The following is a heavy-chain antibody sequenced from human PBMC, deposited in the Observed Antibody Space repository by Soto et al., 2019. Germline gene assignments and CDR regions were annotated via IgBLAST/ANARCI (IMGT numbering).Heavy chain of an antibody. CDR1: GDAISSTHW. J-gene: IGHJ4*02. D-gene: IGHD4-4*01. Sequence: SETLSLTCAVSGDAISSTHWWSWVRQPPGKGLEWIGEIYHSGSTNYNPSLESRVTVAVDKSKNQFSLKLTSVTVADTAVHYCASENSASFDYWGQGILVTVSS. CDR2: IYHSGST. V-gene: IGHV4-4*02. CDR3: ASENSASFDY.